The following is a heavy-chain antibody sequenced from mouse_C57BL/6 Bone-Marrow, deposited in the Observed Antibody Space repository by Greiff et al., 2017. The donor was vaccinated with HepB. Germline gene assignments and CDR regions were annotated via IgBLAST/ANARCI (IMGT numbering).Heavy chain of an antibody. CDR3: TRDQGFYYYGNSYTWFAY. V-gene: IGHV5-9-1*02. Sequence: EVKVEESGEGLVKPGGSLKLSCAASGFTFSSYAMSWVRQTPEKRLEWVAYISSGGDYIYYADTVKGRFTISRDNSRNTLYLQMSSLKSEDTAMYYCTRDQGFYYYGNSYTWFAYWGQGTLVTVSA. CDR1: GFTFSSYA. CDR2: ISSGGDYI. D-gene: IGHD1-1*01. J-gene: IGHJ3*01.